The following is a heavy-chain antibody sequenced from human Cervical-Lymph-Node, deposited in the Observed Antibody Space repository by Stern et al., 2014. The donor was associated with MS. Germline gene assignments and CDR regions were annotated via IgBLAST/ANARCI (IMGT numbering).Heavy chain of an antibody. D-gene: IGHD5-24*01. J-gene: IGHJ4*02. CDR1: GGSMPDYY. V-gene: IGHV4-59*01. Sequence: VQLVESGPGLVKPSETLSLTCSVSGGSMPDYYWSWIRQPPGKGLEWIGYVYHTASTSYNPSLQSRVTISIDTSKSQFSLKVKSVTAADTAVYYCARGGRMASMFYWGQGTLVTVSS. CDR2: VYHTAST. CDR3: ARGGRMASMFY.